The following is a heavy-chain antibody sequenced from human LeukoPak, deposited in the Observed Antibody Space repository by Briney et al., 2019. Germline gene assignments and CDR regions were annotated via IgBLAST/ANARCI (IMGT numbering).Heavy chain of an antibody. D-gene: IGHD2-2*02. CDR1: GYTFIRYH. J-gene: IGHJ3*02. CDR3: ARLYFSTYCSSTSCYRLHAFDI. Sequence: GASVKVSCKASGYTFIRYHMHWVRQAPGQGLEWIGVLKLYDGSISHAQKFQGRVTMTSDTSTSTAYMELSSLRSEDTAVYYCARLYFSTYCSSTSCYRLHAFDIWGQGTMVTVSS. V-gene: IGHV1-46*01. CDR2: LKLYDGSI.